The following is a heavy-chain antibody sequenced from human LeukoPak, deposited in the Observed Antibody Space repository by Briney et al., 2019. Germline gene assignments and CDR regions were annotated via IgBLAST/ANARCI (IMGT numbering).Heavy chain of an antibody. CDR2: IYPGDSDA. D-gene: IGHD7-27*01. CDR3: SRTNWGALDY. Sequence: GESLKISCKGFGYSFTNDWIGWVRQMPGKGLEWMGIIYPGDSDAKYSPSFQGQVTMSVDKSITTAYLQWSSLKALDTAMYYCSRTNWGALDYWGQGTLVTVSS. J-gene: IGHJ4*02. CDR1: GYSFTNDW. V-gene: IGHV5-51*01.